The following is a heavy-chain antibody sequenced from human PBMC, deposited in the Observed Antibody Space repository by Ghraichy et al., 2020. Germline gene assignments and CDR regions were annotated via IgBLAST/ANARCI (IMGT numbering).Heavy chain of an antibody. CDR1: SGSITSGSYY. CDR3: ATIGYSAGHYFDH. Sequence: SETPSLICTVSSGSITSGSYYWGSVRQSPGKGLEWLGSIYHSGNTFYNPSLESRVTISMDKSKNQYSLNLRSVTAADTAVYFCATIGYSAGHYFDHWGQGTLVTVSS. CDR2: IYHSGNT. D-gene: IGHD5-12*01. J-gene: IGHJ4*02. V-gene: IGHV4-39*05.